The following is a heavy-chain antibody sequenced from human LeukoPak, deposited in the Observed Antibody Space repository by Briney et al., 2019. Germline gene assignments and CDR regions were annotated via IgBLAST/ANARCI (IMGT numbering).Heavy chain of an antibody. CDR2: ISSSSSYI. V-gene: IGHV3-21*01. D-gene: IGHD5-12*01. Sequence: PGGSLRLSCAASGFTFSSYSMNWVRQAPGKGLEWDSSISSSSSYIYYADSVKGRFTISRDNAKNSLYLQMNSLRAEDTAVYYCARSGGVGYSGCDRDFDYWGPGTLVTVSS. CDR1: GFTFSSYS. J-gene: IGHJ4*02. CDR3: ARSGGVGYSGCDRDFDY.